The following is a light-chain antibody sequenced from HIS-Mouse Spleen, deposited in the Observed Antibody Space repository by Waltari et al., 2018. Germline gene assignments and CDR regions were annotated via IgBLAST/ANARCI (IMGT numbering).Light chain of an antibody. CDR1: QSVSSY. Sequence: EIVLTQSPATLSLSPGERATLSCRASQSVSSYLAWYQQKLGQAPRLLIYDASNRATGIPARFSGSGSGTDFTLTISSLEPEDFAVYYCQQRSNWPPTVGGGTKVEIK. J-gene: IGKJ4*01. V-gene: IGKV3-11*01. CDR3: QQRSNWPPT. CDR2: DAS.